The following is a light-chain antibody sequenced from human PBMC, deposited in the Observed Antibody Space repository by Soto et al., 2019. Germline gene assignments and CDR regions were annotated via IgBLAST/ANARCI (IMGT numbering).Light chain of an antibody. J-gene: IGKJ1*01. CDR2: GAS. CDR1: QSISNNY. CDR3: QQYGNSRGT. Sequence: DIVLTRSPGTVSLSPGDTVTLSFMASQSISNNYLAWYQQKPGQAPRLLIYGASSRATGIPDRISGSGSGTDFTLTISRLEPEDFAVYYCQQYGNSRGTFGQGTKVDIK. V-gene: IGKV3-20*01.